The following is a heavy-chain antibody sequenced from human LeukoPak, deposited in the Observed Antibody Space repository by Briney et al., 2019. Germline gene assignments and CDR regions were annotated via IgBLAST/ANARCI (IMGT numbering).Heavy chain of an antibody. D-gene: IGHD2-2*01. J-gene: IGHJ3*02. CDR3: AKDTLPAAIRSGAFDI. V-gene: IGHV3-23*01. CDR1: GFTFRSYG. CDR2: ISGSGGST. Sequence: PGGSLRLSCAASGFTFRSYGMSWVRQAPGKGLEWVSAISGSGGSTNYADSVKGRFTVSRDNSKNTLYLQMNSLRAEDTAVYYCAKDTLPAAIRSGAFDIWGQGTMVTVSS.